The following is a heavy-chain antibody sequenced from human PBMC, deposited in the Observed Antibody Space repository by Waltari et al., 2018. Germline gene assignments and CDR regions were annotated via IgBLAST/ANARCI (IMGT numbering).Heavy chain of an antibody. CDR2: INPSGGST. J-gene: IGHJ4*02. V-gene: IGHV1-46*01. CDR1: GYTFTSYY. CDR3: ARGILVVVAAPRPGCYFDY. D-gene: IGHD2-15*01. Sequence: QVQLVQSGAEVKKPGASVKVSCKASGYTFTSYYMHWVRQAPGQGLEWMGKINPSGGSTSYAQKFQGRVTMTTDTSTSTAYMELRSLRSDDTAVYYCARGILVVVAAPRPGCYFDYWGQGTLVTVSS.